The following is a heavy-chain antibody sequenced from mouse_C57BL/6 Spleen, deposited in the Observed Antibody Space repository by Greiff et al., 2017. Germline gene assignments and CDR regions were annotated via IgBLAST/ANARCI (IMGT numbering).Heavy chain of an antibody. Sequence: EVQLQQSGPELVKPGASVKISCKASGYTFTDYYMNWVKQSHGKSLEWIGDINPNNGGTSYNQKFKGKATLTVDKSSSTAYMELRSLTSEDSAVYYCARSLYGSSYEWGQGTLVTVSA. D-gene: IGHD1-1*01. CDR1: GYTFTDYY. CDR2: INPNNGGT. J-gene: IGHJ3*02. V-gene: IGHV1-26*01. CDR3: ARSLYGSSYE.